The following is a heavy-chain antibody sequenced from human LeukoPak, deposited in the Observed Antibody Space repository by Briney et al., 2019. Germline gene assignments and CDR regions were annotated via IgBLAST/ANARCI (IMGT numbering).Heavy chain of an antibody. J-gene: IGHJ4*02. D-gene: IGHD5-24*01. CDR1: GFTFSSYA. V-gene: IGHV3-30*01. CDR3: ARGQVMAFDY. CDR2: ISYDGSNK. Sequence: PGGSLRLSCAASGFTFSSYAMHWVRQAPGKGLEWVAVISYDGSNKYFADSVKGRFTISRDNSKNTLYLQMNSLRAEDTAVYYCARGQVMAFDYWGQGTLVTVSS.